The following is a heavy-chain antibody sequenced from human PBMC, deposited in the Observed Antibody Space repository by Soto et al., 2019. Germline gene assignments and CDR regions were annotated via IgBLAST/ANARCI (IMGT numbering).Heavy chain of an antibody. CDR2: ISSSISAK. D-gene: IGHD6-6*01. V-gene: IGHV3-48*02. Sequence: GGSLRLSCAASGFTFSNYGMNWVRQAPGKGLAWVSYISSSISAKQYADSVKGRFTISRDNAKNSLFLQMNSLRDEDTAVYYCTRGGAARPDYWGQGTLVTVSS. CDR1: GFTFSNYG. J-gene: IGHJ4*02. CDR3: TRGGAARPDY.